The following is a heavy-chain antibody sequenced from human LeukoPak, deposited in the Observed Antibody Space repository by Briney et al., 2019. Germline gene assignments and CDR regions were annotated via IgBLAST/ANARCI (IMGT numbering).Heavy chain of an antibody. D-gene: IGHD3-22*01. CDR1: GYNFAIYG. V-gene: IGHV1-18*01. CDR2: ISGHSGKT. CDR3: AKRGVVIRVILVGFHKEAYYFDS. Sequence: ASVNVSCKASGYNFAIYGVHWVRQAPGQGLEWMGWISGHSGKTKYAQIFQDRVTVTSDTSAATAFMELRSLRSDDTAVYFCAKRGVVIRVILVGFHKEAYYFDSWGQGALVTVSS. J-gene: IGHJ4*02.